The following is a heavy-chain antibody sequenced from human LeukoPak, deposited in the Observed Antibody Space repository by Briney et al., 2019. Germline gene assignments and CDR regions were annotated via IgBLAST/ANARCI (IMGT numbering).Heavy chain of an antibody. J-gene: IGHJ4*02. CDR3: AKDGCSSTSCYPYYFDY. CDR2: IRYDGSNK. Sequence: GGSLRLSCAASGFTFSSYGMHWVRRAPGKGLEWVAFIRYDGSNKYYADSVKGRFTISRDNSKNTLYLQMNSLRAEDTAVYYCAKDGCSSTSCYPYYFDYWGQGTLVTVSS. V-gene: IGHV3-30*02. CDR1: GFTFSSYG. D-gene: IGHD2-2*01.